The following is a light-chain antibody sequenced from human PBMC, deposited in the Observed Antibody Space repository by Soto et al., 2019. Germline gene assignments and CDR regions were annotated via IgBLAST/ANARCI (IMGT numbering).Light chain of an antibody. J-gene: IGKJ4*01. CDR3: QQYNNWPPHT. Sequence: EIVLTQSPATLSVSAGERATLSCRASQSVSSKLAWYQQKPGQAPRLLIYGASTRATGIPARFSGSGAGTEFSLTISSLQSEDFAVYYCQQYNNWPPHTFGGGTK. CDR1: QSVSSK. CDR2: GAS. V-gene: IGKV3-15*01.